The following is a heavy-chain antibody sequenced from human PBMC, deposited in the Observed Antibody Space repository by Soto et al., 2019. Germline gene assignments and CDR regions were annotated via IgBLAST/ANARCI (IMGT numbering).Heavy chain of an antibody. J-gene: IGHJ4*02. CDR2: IWYEGGNK. Sequence: GGSLRLSCSASGFTFSSFAIHWVRQAPGKGLEWVAVIWYEGGNKFYADSVKGRFTIARDNSKNTLSLQMSSLRAEDTAIYFCARDRHSTSSGYFDNWGQGTLVTVSS. D-gene: IGHD6-6*01. CDR3: ARDRHSTSSGYFDN. V-gene: IGHV3-33*01. CDR1: GFTFSSFA.